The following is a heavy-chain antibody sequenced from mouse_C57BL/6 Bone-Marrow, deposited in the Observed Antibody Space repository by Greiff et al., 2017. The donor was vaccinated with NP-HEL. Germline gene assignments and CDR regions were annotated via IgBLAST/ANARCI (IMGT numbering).Heavy chain of an antibody. D-gene: IGHD2-3*01. J-gene: IGHJ4*01. CDR2: ISSGGDYI. CDR3: TRDGYSYAVDY. Sequence: EVKLVESGEGLVKPGGSLKLSCAASGFTFSSYAMSWVRQTPEKRLEWVAYISSGGDYIYYADTVKGRFTISRDNARNTLYLQMSSLKSEDTAMYYCTRDGYSYAVDYWGQGTSVTVSS. CDR1: GFTFSSYA. V-gene: IGHV5-9-1*02.